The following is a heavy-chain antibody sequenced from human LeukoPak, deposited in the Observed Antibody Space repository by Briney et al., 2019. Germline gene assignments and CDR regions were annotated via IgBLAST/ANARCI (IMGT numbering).Heavy chain of an antibody. V-gene: IGHV1-18*01. Sequence: ASVKASCKASGYTFTSNGISWVRQARGQGLEWMGWISADNDNTNYAQKVQGRVTMTTDTSTSTAYMELRSLRSDDTAVYYCARCSSTSCYTPFDYWGHGTLVTVSS. J-gene: IGHJ4*01. CDR3: ARCSSTSCYTPFDY. CDR2: ISADNDNT. D-gene: IGHD2-2*02. CDR1: GYTFTSNG.